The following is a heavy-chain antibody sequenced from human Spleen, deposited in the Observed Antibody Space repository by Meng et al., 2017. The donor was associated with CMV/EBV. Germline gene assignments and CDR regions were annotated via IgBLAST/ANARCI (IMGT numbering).Heavy chain of an antibody. D-gene: IGHD5-12*01. J-gene: IGHJ4*02. Sequence: GESLKISCAASGFTFSSYSMNWVRQAPGKGLEWVSYISSSSSTIYYADSVKGRFTISRDNAKNSLYLQMNSLRTEDTALYYCAKDIHRGGYDSGSFDYWGQGTLVTVSS. CDR2: ISSSSSTI. V-gene: IGHV3-48*04. CDR1: GFTFSSYS. CDR3: AKDIHRGGYDSGSFDY.